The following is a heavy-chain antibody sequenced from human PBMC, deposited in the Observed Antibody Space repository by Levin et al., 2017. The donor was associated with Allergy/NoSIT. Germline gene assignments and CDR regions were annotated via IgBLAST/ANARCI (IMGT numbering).Heavy chain of an antibody. Sequence: SQTLSLTCTVSGGSISSSTYYWGWIRQPPGKGLEWIETIYYSGSTFHNPSPKSRVTTSVDASKNQFSLKLSSVTAADTAVYYCATSGQLWTLESWGQGTLVTVSS. V-gene: IGHV4-39*07. CDR1: GGSISSSTYY. CDR3: ATSGQLWTLES. CDR2: IYYSGST. J-gene: IGHJ4*02. D-gene: IGHD5-18*01.